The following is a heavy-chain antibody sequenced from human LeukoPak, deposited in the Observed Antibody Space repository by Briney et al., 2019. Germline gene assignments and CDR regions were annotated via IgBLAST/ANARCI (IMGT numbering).Heavy chain of an antibody. D-gene: IGHD5-12*01. CDR2: IDGDGSST. J-gene: IGHJ4*02. V-gene: IGHV3-74*01. CDR3: ARGYSGYFYY. CDR1: GFTLSSYW. Sequence: PGGSLRLSCAPSGFTLSSYWTQWVRHAPGKGLVWVSRIDGDGSSTNYADSVKGRFTISRDNAKNTLYLQMNSLRAEDTAVYYCARGYSGYFYYWGQGTLVTVSS.